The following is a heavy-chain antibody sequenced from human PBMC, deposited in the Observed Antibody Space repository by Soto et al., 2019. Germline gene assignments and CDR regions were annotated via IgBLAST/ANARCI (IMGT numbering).Heavy chain of an antibody. V-gene: IGHV4-30-4*01. Sequence: SETLSLTCTVSGGSISSGDYYWSWIRQPPGKGLEWIGYIYYSGSTYYNPSLKSPVTISEDSSKNQFSLQLSSVTAADTAVYFCARGIRDYDGYYYYYALDVWGQGTTVTVSS. CDR1: GGSISSGDYY. J-gene: IGHJ6*02. CDR2: IYYSGST. CDR3: ARGIRDYDGYYYYYALDV. D-gene: IGHD3-22*01.